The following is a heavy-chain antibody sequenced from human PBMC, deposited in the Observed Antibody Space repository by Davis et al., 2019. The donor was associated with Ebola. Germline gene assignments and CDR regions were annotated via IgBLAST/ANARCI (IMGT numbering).Heavy chain of an antibody. CDR3: AHRRRYYDILTGYYRYYFDY. V-gene: IGHV2-5*02. J-gene: IGHJ4*02. CDR2: IYWDDDK. Sequence: SGPTLVKPTQTLTLTCTFSGFSLSTSGVGVGWIRQPPGKALEWPALIYWDDDKRYSPSLKSRLTITKDTSKNQVVLTMTNMDPVDTATYYCAHRRRYYDILTGYYRYYFDYWGQGTLVTVSS. CDR1: GFSLSTSGVG. D-gene: IGHD3-9*01.